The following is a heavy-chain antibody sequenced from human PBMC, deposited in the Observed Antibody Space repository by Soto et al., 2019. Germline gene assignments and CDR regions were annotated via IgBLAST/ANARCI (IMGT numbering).Heavy chain of an antibody. D-gene: IGHD3-3*02. CDR1: GYNFTTFW. CDR2: IDPSDSYS. CDR3: ARHFPLPTDPQFYYYYYYGVDV. J-gene: IGHJ6*02. V-gene: IGHV5-10-1*01. Sequence: GESLKISCKASGYNFTTFWISWMRQVPGKGLEWMGRIDPSDSYSNYSPSFQGHITISADKSINTAYLHFSNLKASDTAVYYCARHFPLPTDPQFYYYYYYGVDVWGHGTAVTVSS.